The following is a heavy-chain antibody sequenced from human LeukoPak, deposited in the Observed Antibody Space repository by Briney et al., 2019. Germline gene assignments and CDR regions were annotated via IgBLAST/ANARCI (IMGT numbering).Heavy chain of an antibody. J-gene: IGHJ4*02. CDR1: GYSFGSFG. CDR2: ISAYNGDT. Sequence: ASVKVSCKASGYSFGSFGINWVRQAPGQGLEWMGWISAYNGDTNYAQKLQGRVTMTTDTSTSTAYMGLRSLTSDDTAVYYCARGGYYGSGSFPDYWGQGTLVTVSS. D-gene: IGHD3-10*01. V-gene: IGHV1-18*01. CDR3: ARGGYYGSGSFPDY.